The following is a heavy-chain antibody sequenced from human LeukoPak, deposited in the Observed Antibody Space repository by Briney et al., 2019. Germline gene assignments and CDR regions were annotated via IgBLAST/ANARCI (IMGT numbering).Heavy chain of an antibody. D-gene: IGHD3-10*01. J-gene: IGHJ4*02. CDR1: GYTFTSYA. V-gene: IGHV7-4-1*02. CDR3: ATMGASYYGSGTYYFGY. CDR2: INTNAVNP. Sequence: ASLKVSCKASGYTFTSYAMNWVRHAPGQGLEWMGWINTNAVNPTYAQGFTGGFFFSLDTSVSTAYPHISSLKAEDTAVYYCATMGASYYGSGTYYFGYWGQGTLVTVSS.